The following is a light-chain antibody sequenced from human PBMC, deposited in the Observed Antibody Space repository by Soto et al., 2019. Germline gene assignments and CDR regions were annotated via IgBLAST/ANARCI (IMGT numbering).Light chain of an antibody. CDR1: RSDVGGDDL. V-gene: IGLV2-8*01. CDR2: AVN. Sequence: QSVLTQPPSASGSPGQSVTISCTGSRSDVGGDDLVSWYQQRPGKAPQLIISAVNKRPSGVPDRFSGSKSGNTASLTISGLQAADEADYYCNSYAGGLVLFGGGTKVTVL. J-gene: IGLJ2*01. CDR3: NSYAGGLVL.